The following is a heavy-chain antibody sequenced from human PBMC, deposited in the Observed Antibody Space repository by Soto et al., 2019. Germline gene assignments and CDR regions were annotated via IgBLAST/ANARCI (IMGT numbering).Heavy chain of an antibody. CDR1: GFTFSSYA. D-gene: IGHD5-18*01. V-gene: IGHV3-23*01. CDR3: AKTMIQLWFYY. J-gene: IGHJ4*02. CDR2: ISVSGGST. Sequence: GGSLRLSCAASGFTFSSYAMSWVRQAPGKGLEWVSAISVSGGSTYYADSVKGRFTISRDNSKNTLYLQMNSLRAEDTAVYYCAKTMIQLWFYYWGQGTLVTVSS.